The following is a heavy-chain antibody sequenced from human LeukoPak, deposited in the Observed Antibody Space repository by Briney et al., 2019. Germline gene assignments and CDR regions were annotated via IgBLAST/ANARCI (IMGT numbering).Heavy chain of an antibody. V-gene: IGHV3-20*01. D-gene: IGHD1-26*01. CDR1: GFTFHDYG. CDR3: ARVKVGAHYYYYGMDV. Sequence: PGGSLRLSCAASGFTFHDYGMSWVRQAPGKGLEWVSGINWNGGSTGYADSVKGRFTISRDNAKNSLYLQMNSLRAEDTALYHCARVKVGAHYYYYGMDVWGQGTTVTVSS. CDR2: INWNGGST. J-gene: IGHJ6*02.